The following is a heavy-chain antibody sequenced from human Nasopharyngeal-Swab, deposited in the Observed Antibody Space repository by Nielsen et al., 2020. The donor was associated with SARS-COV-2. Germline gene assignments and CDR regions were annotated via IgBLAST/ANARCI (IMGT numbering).Heavy chain of an antibody. D-gene: IGHD3-9*01. CDR1: GGPFSGYQ. CDR2: INHSGST. Sequence: GSLRLSCAVYGGPFSGYQWSWIRQPPGKGLEWIGEINHSGSTNYNPSLKSRVNISVDTSKNQFSLKLTSVTAADTAVYYCARGHSNRAQLRYFDWLKYYYYGMDVWGQGTTVTVS. CDR3: ARGHSNRAQLRYFDWLKYYYYGMDV. V-gene: IGHV4-34*01. J-gene: IGHJ6*02.